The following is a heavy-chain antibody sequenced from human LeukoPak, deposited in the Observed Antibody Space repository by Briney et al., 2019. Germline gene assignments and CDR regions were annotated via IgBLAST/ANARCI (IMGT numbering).Heavy chain of an antibody. Sequence: PSQTLSLTCAVSGGSISSGGYSWSWIRQPPGTGLEWIGYIYHSGSTYYNPSLKSRVTISVDRSKNQFSLKLSSVTAADTAVYYCASADYANTRGAFDIWGQGTMVTVSS. V-gene: IGHV4-30-2*01. CDR1: GGSISSGGYS. D-gene: IGHD4-17*01. CDR3: ASADYANTRGAFDI. J-gene: IGHJ3*02. CDR2: IYHSGST.